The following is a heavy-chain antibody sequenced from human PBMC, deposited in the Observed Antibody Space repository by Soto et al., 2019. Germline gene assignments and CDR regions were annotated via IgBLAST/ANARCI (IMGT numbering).Heavy chain of an antibody. D-gene: IGHD4-4*01. CDR2: IIPIIGII. V-gene: IGHV1-69*08. J-gene: IGHJ5*02. CDR3: AGDPDSHYNDSHASSYP. Sequence: QVQLVQSGAEVKKPGSSVKVSCKASGGTFSTYTITGVRQAPGQGLEGMGRIIPIIGIINYAQKFHGRVTISADKFTGTAYMELTGLRSDDTAVYYCAGDPDSHYNDSHASSYPWGQGTLVTVSS. CDR1: GGTFSTYT.